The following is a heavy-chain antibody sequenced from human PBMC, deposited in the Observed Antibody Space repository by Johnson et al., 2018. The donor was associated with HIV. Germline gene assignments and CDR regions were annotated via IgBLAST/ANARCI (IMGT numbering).Heavy chain of an antibody. CDR3: ARGRYAFDI. Sequence: QLVESGGGLVQPGGSLRLSCAASGFTFSSYWMSWVRQAPGKGLEWVALISYDGNKKYYVDSVKGRFTISRDNAKNSLYLQMNSLRAEDTAVHYCARGRYAFDIWGQGTMVTVSS. V-gene: IGHV3-7*01. J-gene: IGHJ3*02. CDR1: GFTFSSYW. CDR2: ISYDGNKK.